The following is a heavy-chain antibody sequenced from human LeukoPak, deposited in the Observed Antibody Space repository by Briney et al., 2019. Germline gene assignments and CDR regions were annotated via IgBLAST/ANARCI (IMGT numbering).Heavy chain of an antibody. J-gene: IGHJ4*02. CDR3: AKTTRQVGYFDY. CDR2: IWYDGSNK. V-gene: IGHV3-33*06. Sequence: HPGGSLRLSCAASGFTFSSYGMHWVRQAPGKGLEWVAVIWYDGSNKYYADSVKGRFTISRDNSKNTLYLQMNSLRAEDTAVYYCAKTTRQVGYFDYWGQGTLVTVSS. CDR1: GFTFSSYG. D-gene: IGHD2-2*01.